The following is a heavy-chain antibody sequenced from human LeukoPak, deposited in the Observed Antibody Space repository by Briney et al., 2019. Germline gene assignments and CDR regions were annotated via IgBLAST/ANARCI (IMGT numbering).Heavy chain of an antibody. D-gene: IGHD3-10*01. V-gene: IGHV1-18*01. CDR3: ARGRGRYYGSGSYYRHYFDY. Sequence: ASVKVSCKASGYTFTSYGISWVRQAPGQGLEWMGWISAYNGSTNYAQKLQGRVTMTTDTSTSTAYMELRSLRSDDTAVYYCARGRGRYYGSGSYYRHYFDYWGQGTLVTVSS. CDR1: GYTFTSYG. J-gene: IGHJ4*02. CDR2: ISAYNGST.